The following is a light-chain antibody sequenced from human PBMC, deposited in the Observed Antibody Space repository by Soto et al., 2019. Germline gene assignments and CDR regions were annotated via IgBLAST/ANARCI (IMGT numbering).Light chain of an antibody. CDR1: QSVRSNY. Sequence: EIVLTQSPGTLSLSPGERATLSCRASQSVRSNYLAWYQQKPGQAPRLLIYGASSRATGIPDRFSRTGSGTAFTLTISRLEPEDFAVYYCQQYGGSPYTFGQGTKLEIK. CDR3: QQYGGSPYT. CDR2: GAS. V-gene: IGKV3-20*01. J-gene: IGKJ2*01.